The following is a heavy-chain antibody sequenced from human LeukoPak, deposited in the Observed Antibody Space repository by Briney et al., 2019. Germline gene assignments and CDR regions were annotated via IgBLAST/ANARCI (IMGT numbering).Heavy chain of an antibody. V-gene: IGHV3-48*03. J-gene: IGHJ4*02. D-gene: IGHD3-10*01. CDR1: GFTFSSYE. CDR2: ISSSGSTI. CDR3: ASTRGSSFGY. Sequence: GGSLRLSCAASGFTFSSYEMNWVRKAPGKGLEWVSYISSSGSTIYYADSVKGRFTISRDNAKNSLYLQMNSLRAEDTAVYYCASTRGSSFGYWGQGTLVTVSS.